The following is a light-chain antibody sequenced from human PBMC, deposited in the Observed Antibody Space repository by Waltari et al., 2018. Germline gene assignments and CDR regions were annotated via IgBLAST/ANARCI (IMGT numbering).Light chain of an antibody. V-gene: IGLV2-14*01. CDR1: TSDFDYKY. CDR3: SSPTGDNSLVV. CDR2: GVR. Sequence: QSALTQPASVSVSPGQSITISCTGTTSDFDYKYVSWYQQHPGKAPKLMMYGVRDRPTGFSVRLSGSNSRNTASLTISELQPEDEADYYCSSPTGDNSLVVLGGGTRLTVV. J-gene: IGLJ2*01.